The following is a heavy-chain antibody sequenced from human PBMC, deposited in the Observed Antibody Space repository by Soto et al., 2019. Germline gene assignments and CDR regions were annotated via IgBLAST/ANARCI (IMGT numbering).Heavy chain of an antibody. CDR2: IYYSGST. CDR3: ARGRRDGYNNIDY. CDR1: VGSISSGGYC. D-gene: IGHD5-12*01. V-gene: IGHV4-31*03. Sequence: SETLSITCTVPVGSISSGGYCWSGIRQHPGKGLEWIGYIYYSGSTYYNPSLKSRVTISVDTSKNQFSLKLSSVTAADTAVYYCARGRRDGYNNIDYWGQGTMVTVSS. J-gene: IGHJ4*02.